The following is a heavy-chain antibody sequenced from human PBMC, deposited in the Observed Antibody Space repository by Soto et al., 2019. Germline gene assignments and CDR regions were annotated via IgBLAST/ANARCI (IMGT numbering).Heavy chain of an antibody. J-gene: IGHJ4*02. V-gene: IGHV3-11*01. Sequence: QVQLVESGGGLVKPGGPLRLSCAASGFAFSDPYMSWIRQAPGTGLEWISYISSSGSTIYYADSVKGRFTISRDNAKKSLYLQMDSLTADDTAVYYCARGGASVTTPFDYWGQGTQVTFSS. CDR2: ISSSGSTI. D-gene: IGHD4-17*01. CDR3: ARGGASVTTPFDY. CDR1: GFAFSDPY.